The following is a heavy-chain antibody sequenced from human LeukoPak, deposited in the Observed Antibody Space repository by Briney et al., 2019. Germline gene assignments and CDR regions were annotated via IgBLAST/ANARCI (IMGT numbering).Heavy chain of an antibody. J-gene: IGHJ4*02. V-gene: IGHV3-49*04. CDR2: IRSKAYGGTT. Sequence: PGGSLRLSCAASGFTFSSYSMNWVRQAPGKGLEWVGFIRSKAYGGTTEYAASVKGRFTISRDDSKSIAYPQMNSLKTEDTAVYYCTRGWGYSSSWYRDWGQGTLVTVSS. CDR1: GFTFSSYS. CDR3: TRGWGYSSSWYRD. D-gene: IGHD6-13*01.